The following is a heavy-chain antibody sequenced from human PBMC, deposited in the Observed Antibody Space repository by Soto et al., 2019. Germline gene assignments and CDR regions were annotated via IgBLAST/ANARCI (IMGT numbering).Heavy chain of an antibody. D-gene: IGHD1-20*01. CDR3: ATSQKGYNWNYFDH. CDR2: VFYTGFT. CDR1: GASISGSYYY. V-gene: IGHV4-39*01. Sequence: SETLSLTCAVSGASISGSYYYWAWLRQSPGKGPEWIGSVFYTGFTSYNPSLESRVSVSVDTSKSQFSLKLSAVTAADTAVYSCATSQKGYNWNYFDHWGQGALVTV. J-gene: IGHJ4*02.